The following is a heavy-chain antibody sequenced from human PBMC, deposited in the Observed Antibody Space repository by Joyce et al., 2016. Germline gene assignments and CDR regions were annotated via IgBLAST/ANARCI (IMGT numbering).Heavy chain of an antibody. CDR2: IGTAGDP. Sequence: EVQLVEAGGALVQPGGSLRLSCAASGFTFSAYEIHWVRQTTRKGLEWCSAIGTAGDPYYAGSVKCRFTISRENAKSSLFLQMNSLRAEDTAVYYCARERGGGMSAFDIWGQGTMVTVSS. CDR3: ARERGGGMSAFDI. J-gene: IGHJ3*02. V-gene: IGHV3-13*05. D-gene: IGHD3-16*01. CDR1: GFTFSAYE.